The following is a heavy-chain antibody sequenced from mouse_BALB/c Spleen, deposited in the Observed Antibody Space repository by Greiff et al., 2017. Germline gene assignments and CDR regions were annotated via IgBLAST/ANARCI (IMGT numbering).Heavy chain of an antibody. CDR3: ARRITTVVADAMDY. J-gene: IGHJ4*01. CDR2: INPDSSTI. Sequence: EVKLEESGGGLVQPGGSLKLSCAASGFDFSRYWMSWVRQAPGKGLEWIGEINPDSSTINYTPSLKDKFIISRDNAKNTLYLQMSKVRSEDTALYYCARRITTVVADAMDYWGQGTSVTVSS. CDR1: GFDFSRYW. D-gene: IGHD1-1*01. V-gene: IGHV4-1*02.